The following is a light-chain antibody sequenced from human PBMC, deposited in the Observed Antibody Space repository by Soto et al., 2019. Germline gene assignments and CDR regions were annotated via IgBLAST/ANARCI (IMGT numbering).Light chain of an antibody. Sequence: IQLTQSPSSLSASVGDRVTITCRASESISTWLAWYQQKPGRAPKLLIYDASNLESGVPSRFSGSSSGTEFILTIDSVQPDDFATYYCQQYTGTFGEGTKVAIK. CDR1: ESISTW. CDR2: DAS. V-gene: IGKV1-5*01. CDR3: QQYTGT. J-gene: IGKJ1*01.